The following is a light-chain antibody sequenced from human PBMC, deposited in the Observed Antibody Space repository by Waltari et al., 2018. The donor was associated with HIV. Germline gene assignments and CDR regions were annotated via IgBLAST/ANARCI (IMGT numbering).Light chain of an antibody. V-gene: IGLV1-47*01. J-gene: IGLJ3*02. CDR2: RND. CDR1: LSHPGGTF. CDR3: STWDNSLSHWV. Sequence: QSVVTQPPSASGTPGQTISISCSAALSHPGGTFVSRCQQRPWPAPRLLNYRNDQRPSGVPDRFSGSKSATSASLAISGLRSEDEADYHCSTWDNSLSHWVFGGGTKVTVL.